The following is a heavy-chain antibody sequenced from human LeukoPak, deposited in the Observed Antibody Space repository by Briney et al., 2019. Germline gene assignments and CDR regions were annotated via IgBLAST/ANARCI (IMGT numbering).Heavy chain of an antibody. J-gene: IGHJ4*02. V-gene: IGHV3-33*05. CDR3: ARAIYSGTYGPDY. D-gene: IGHD1-26*01. CDR2: ISYDGRNK. CDR1: GFTFSSYG. Sequence: GGSLRLSCAASGFTFSSYGMHWVRQAPGKGLEWVAVISYDGRNKYYADSVKGRFTISRDNSENTLYLQMYSLRVEDTAVYYCARAIYSGTYGPDYWGEGTPVTVSS.